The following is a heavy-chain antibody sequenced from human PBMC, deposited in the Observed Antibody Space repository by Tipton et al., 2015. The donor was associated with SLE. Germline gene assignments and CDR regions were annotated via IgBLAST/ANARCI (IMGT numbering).Heavy chain of an antibody. CDR2: IRSKAYGGTT. CDR1: GFTFSSYN. V-gene: IGHV3-49*04. CDR3: TRDRRPYYYDSSGYYLDY. J-gene: IGHJ4*02. Sequence: SLRLSCAASGFTFSSYNMNWVRQAPGKGLEWVGFIRSKAYGGTTEYAASVKGRFTISRDDSKSIAYLQMNSLKTEDTAVYYCTRDRRPYYYDSSGYYLDYWGQGTLVTVSS. D-gene: IGHD3-22*01.